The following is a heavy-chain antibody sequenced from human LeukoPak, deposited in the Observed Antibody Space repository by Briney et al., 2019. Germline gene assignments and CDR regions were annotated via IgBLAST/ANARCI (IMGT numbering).Heavy chain of an antibody. CDR3: ARAGLGELSSYYYYYGMDV. V-gene: IGHV1-18*01. CDR1: GYTFTSYG. J-gene: IGHJ6*02. CDR2: ISTYNGNT. D-gene: IGHD3-16*02. Sequence: GASVKVSFKASGYTFTSYGISWVRQAPGQGLEWMGWISTYNGNTNYAQKLQGRVTMTTDTSTSTAYMELRSLRSDDTAVYYCARAGLGELSSYYYYYGMDVWGQGTTVTVSS.